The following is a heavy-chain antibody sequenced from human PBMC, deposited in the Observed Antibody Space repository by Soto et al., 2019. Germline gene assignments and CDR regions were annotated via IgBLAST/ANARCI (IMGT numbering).Heavy chain of an antibody. D-gene: IGHD1-20*01. Sequence: SETLSLTCAVSGGSISGGGFSWSWIRQPPGKGLEWIGYIYYSGSTYYNPSLKSRVTISVDTSKNQFSLKLSSVTAADTAVYYCARDRYERGFLLFDYWGQGTLVTVS. CDR2: IYYSGST. CDR1: GGSISGGGFS. V-gene: IGHV4-31*11. J-gene: IGHJ4*02. CDR3: ARDRYERGFLLFDY.